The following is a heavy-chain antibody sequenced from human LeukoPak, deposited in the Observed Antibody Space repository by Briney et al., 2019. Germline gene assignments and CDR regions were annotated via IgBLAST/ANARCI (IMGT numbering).Heavy chain of an antibody. CDR2: ISWDSGDI. CDR3: AKVSGYSYGFFDY. J-gene: IGHJ4*02. V-gene: IGHV3-9*01. D-gene: IGHD5-18*01. CDR1: GFTFDGSA. Sequence: GESLRLSWVASGFTFDGSAIHWVRQAPGKGLEWVSGISWDSGDIGYADSVKGRFTISRDNAKDSLYLQMTSRRAEDTAVYYCAKVSGYSYGFFDYWGQGILVTVSS.